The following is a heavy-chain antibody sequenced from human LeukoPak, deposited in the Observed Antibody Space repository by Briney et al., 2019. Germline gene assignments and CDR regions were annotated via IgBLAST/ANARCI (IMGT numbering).Heavy chain of an antibody. J-gene: IGHJ4*02. Sequence: ASETLSLTCSVSGGSISSGGYYWSWIRQHPGKGLEWIGYISYSGSTHYNPSLKSRVTISEDTSKNQFSLKLSSVTAADTAVYYCAKSGRYDTLTGYYIDYWGQGALVTVSS. CDR1: GGSISSGGYY. V-gene: IGHV4-31*03. D-gene: IGHD3-9*01. CDR3: AKSGRYDTLTGYYIDY. CDR2: ISYSGST.